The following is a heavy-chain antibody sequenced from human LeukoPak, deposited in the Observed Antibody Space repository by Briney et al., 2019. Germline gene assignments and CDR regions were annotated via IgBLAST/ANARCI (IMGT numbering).Heavy chain of an antibody. Sequence: PGRSLRLSCAASGFTFSSYAMHWVRQAPGKGLEWVAVISYDGSNKYYADSVKGRFTISRDNSKNTLYLQMNSLRAEDTAVYYCASTSECYSSIETFDYWGQGTLVTVSS. D-gene: IGHD2-15*01. CDR2: ISYDGSNK. CDR3: ASTSECYSSIETFDY. CDR1: GFTFSSYA. J-gene: IGHJ4*02. V-gene: IGHV3-30*04.